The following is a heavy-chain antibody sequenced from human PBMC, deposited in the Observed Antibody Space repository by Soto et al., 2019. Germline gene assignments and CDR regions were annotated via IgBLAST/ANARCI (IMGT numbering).Heavy chain of an antibody. V-gene: IGHV4-30-4*01. CDR3: ARVRRNSSCWSSADFYFDY. D-gene: IGHD6-13*01. Sequence: SETLSLTCTVSGGSISSGDYYWSWIRQPPGKGLEWIGYIYYSGSTYYNPSLKSRVTISVDTSKNQFSLKLSSVTAADTAVYYCARVRRNSSCWSSADFYFDYWGQGTLVTVSS. CDR1: GGSISSGDYY. CDR2: IYYSGST. J-gene: IGHJ4*02.